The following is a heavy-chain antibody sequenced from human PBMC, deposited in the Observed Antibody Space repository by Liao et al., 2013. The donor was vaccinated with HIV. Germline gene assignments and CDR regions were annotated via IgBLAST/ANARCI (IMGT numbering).Heavy chain of an antibody. CDR3: ARIHSSSWAFYYHYMDV. CDR2: IYSSGST. CDR1: GGSISSGGFS. J-gene: IGHJ6*03. D-gene: IGHD6-13*01. Sequence: QLQLQESGSGLVKPSQTLSLTCAVSGGSISSGGFSWSWIRQPPGKGLEWIGTIYSSGSTYYNPSLKSRVTISVDTSKKQFSLRLSSVTAADTAVYYCARIHSSSWAFYYHYMDVWGKGTTVTVSS. V-gene: IGHV4-30-2*03.